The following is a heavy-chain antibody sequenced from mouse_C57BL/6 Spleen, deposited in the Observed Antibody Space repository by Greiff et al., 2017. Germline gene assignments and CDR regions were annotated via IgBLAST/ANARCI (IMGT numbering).Heavy chain of an antibody. V-gene: IGHV3-6*01. CDR1: GYSITSGYY. CDR3: AIYGNFGFAY. CDR2: ISYDGSN. Sequence: EVKLMESGPGLVKPSQSLSLTCSVTGYSITSGYYWNWIRQFPGNKLEWMGYISYDGSNNYNPSLKNRISITRDTSKNQFFLKLNSVTTEDTATYYCAIYGNFGFAYWGQGTLVTVSA. J-gene: IGHJ3*01. D-gene: IGHD2-1*01.